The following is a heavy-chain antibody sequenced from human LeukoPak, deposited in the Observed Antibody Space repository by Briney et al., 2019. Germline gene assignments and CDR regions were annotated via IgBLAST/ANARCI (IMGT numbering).Heavy chain of an antibody. Sequence: PGGSLRLSCAASGFAFSGYSMSWVRQAPGKGLEWVSFISGSSAYEYYSDSVKGRFTISRDNAKNSLYLQMNSLRAEDTAVYYCARGRREGYCSGGSCHTPWGQGTLVTVSS. CDR2: ISGSSAYE. CDR3: ARGRREGYCSGGSCHTP. V-gene: IGHV3-21*01. CDR1: GFAFSGYS. D-gene: IGHD2-15*01. J-gene: IGHJ5*02.